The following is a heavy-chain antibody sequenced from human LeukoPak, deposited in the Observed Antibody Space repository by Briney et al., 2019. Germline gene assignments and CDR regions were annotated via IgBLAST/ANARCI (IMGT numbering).Heavy chain of an antibody. CDR3: ATWDTFGTTLGFDS. D-gene: IGHD5-18*01. CDR1: GYTFTGYY. Sequence: EASVKVSCKASGYTFTGYYMHWVRQAPGQGLEWMGWINPNSGGTNYAQKFQGRVTMTRDTSMSTGYMQLSSLRSDDTAVYYCATWDTFGTTLGFDSWGQGTLVTVSS. J-gene: IGHJ5*01. CDR2: INPNSGGT. V-gene: IGHV1-2*02.